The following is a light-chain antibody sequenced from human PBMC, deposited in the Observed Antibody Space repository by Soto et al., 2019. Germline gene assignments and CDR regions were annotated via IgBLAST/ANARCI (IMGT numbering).Light chain of an antibody. J-gene: IGKJ5*01. CDR2: EVS. CDR3: MQSTQLPPT. V-gene: IGKV2D-29*02. CDR1: QSLLHSNGYNY. Sequence: DVLMTQSPLSQLVTPGEPASISCRSSQSLLHSNGYNYLDWYLQKPGQSPQLLIYEVSTRVSGVPDRFSGSGSGTDFTLEISRVETDDVGIYYCMQSTQLPPTFGQGTRLE.